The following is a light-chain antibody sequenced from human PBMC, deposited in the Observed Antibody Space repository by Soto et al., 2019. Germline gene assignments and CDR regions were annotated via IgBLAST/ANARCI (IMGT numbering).Light chain of an antibody. Sequence: QSALTQPPSASGSLGQSVTISCTGTSSDVGGYNYVSWYQQHPGKAPKFMIYEVSKRPSGVPDRFSGSKSGNTASLTVSGLQAEDEADDYCSSYAGSNNVVFGGGTKLTVL. CDR1: SSDVGGYNY. CDR2: EVS. V-gene: IGLV2-8*01. J-gene: IGLJ2*01. CDR3: SSYAGSNNVV.